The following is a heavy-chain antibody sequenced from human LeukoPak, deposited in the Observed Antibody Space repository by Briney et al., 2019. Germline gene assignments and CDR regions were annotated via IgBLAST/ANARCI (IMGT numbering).Heavy chain of an antibody. V-gene: IGHV3-23*01. CDR3: AKGSGGGYSYAYFDY. CDR1: GFTFSSYA. CDR2: ISGSGGST. J-gene: IGHJ4*02. Sequence: AGGSLRLSCAASGFTFSSYAMSWVRQAPGKGLEWVSAISGSGGSTYYADSAKGRFTISRDNAKNTLYLQMNSLRADDTAVYYCAKGSGGGYSYAYFDYWGQGTLVTVSS. D-gene: IGHD5-18*01.